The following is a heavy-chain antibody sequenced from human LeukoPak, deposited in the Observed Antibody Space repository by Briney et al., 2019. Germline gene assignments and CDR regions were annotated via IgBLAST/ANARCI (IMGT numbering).Heavy chain of an antibody. V-gene: IGHV1-18*01. CDR1: GYTFTTHD. CDR3: ARVGTGTRSFDS. J-gene: IGHJ4*02. D-gene: IGHD1/OR15-1a*01. CDR2: ISAYNGYT. Sequence: ASVKVSCKTSGYTFTTHDINWVRQAPGQGLEWMGRISAYNGYTNYGRRFQGRVTMTTDTSTNTAYMELRSLRSDDTAVYYCARVGTGTRSFDSWGQGTLVTVSS.